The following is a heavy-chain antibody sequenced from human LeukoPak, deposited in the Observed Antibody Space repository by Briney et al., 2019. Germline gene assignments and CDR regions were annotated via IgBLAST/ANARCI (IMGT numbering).Heavy chain of an antibody. CDR2: ISSSSSYI. D-gene: IGHD3-3*01. CDR1: GFTFSSYS. CDR3: ARDSVTIFGVVASY. V-gene: IGHV3-21*01. J-gene: IGHJ4*02. Sequence: GGSLRLSCAASGFTFSSYSMNWVRQAPGKGLEWVSFISSSSSYIYYADSVKGRFTISRDNAKNSLYPQMNSLRAEDTAVYYCARDSVTIFGVVASYWGQGTLVTVSS.